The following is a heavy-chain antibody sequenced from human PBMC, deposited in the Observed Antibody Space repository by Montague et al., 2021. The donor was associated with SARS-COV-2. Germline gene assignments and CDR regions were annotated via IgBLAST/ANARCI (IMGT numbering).Heavy chain of an antibody. CDR3: PRRLTGLEPPCDP. D-gene: IGHD1-1*01. Sequence: SETLSLTCAVSGDSIRSATYYWTWVRPPPGRGLEWIGNFYNSGSTMSTPSLQVPVTVSVDTSQYQFSLTLVIVTDADTADYYCPRRLTGLEPPCDPWGQGTLVIVSS. J-gene: IGHJ5*02. CDR2: FYNSGST. CDR1: GDSIRSATYY. V-gene: IGHV4-39*01.